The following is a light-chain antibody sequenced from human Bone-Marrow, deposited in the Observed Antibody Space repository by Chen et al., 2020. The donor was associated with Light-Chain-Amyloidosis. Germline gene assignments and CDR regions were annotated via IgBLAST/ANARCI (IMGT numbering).Light chain of an antibody. V-gene: IGKV2D-29*01. J-gene: IGKJ2*01. CDR2: EVS. CDR1: QTLLHKNGKTY. Sequence: DILITQTPLPMSVTPRQPASISCKSSQTLLHKNGKTYLYWYVQKSGQPPHLLMYEVSNRFSGVPLRVSGSGSGTDFTLEISRVEAEDAGIYFCMQSKHLPYTFGPGTRLEIK. CDR3: MQSKHLPYT.